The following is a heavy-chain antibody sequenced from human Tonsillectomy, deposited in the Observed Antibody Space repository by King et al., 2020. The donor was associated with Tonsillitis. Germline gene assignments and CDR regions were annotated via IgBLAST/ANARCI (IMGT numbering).Heavy chain of an antibody. CDR1: GFTFSSYA. CDR2: ISYDGSNK. J-gene: IGHJ6*03. D-gene: IGHD2-2*01. V-gene: IGHV3-30-3*01. CDR3: ARDEGYCSSTSCYGSLYYYYMDV. Sequence: VQLVESGGGVVQPGRSLRLSCAASGFTFSSYAMHWVRQAPGKGLEWVAVISYDGSNKYYADSVKGRFTISRDNSKNTLYLQMNSLRAEDTAVYYCARDEGYCSSTSCYGSLYYYYMDVWGKGTTVTVSS.